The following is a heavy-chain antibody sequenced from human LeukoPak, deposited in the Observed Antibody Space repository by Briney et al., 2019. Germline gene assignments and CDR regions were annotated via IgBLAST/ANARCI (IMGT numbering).Heavy chain of an antibody. J-gene: IGHJ1*01. CDR3: ARVAYCGGDCSHAEYFQH. CDR1: GGTFSSYA. CDR2: IIPIFGTA. D-gene: IGHD2-21*01. V-gene: IGHV1-69*05. Sequence: ASVKVSCKASGGTFSSYAISWVGQAPGQGLEWMGGIIPIFGTANYAQKFQGRVTITTDESTSTAYMELSSLRSEDTAVYYCARVAYCGGDCSHAEYFQHWGQGTLVTVSS.